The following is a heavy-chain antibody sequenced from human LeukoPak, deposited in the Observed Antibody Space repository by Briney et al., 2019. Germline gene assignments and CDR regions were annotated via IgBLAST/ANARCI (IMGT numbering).Heavy chain of an antibody. CDR3: ARDSYGDANFDS. D-gene: IGHD4-17*01. J-gene: IGHJ4*02. V-gene: IGHV3-48*03. Sequence: GGSLRLSCAASGFTFSSYEMNWVRQAPGKGLEWVSYISSSGSTIYYADSVKGRFTISRDISKNAVYLQMNSLRAEDTAVYYCARDSYGDANFDSWGQGPLVTVSS. CDR1: GFTFSSYE. CDR2: ISSSGSTI.